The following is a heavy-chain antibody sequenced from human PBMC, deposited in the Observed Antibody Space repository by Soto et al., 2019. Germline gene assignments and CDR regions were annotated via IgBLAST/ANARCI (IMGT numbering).Heavy chain of an antibody. CDR1: GGSISSGGYY. V-gene: IGHV4-31*03. CDR2: IYYSGNT. Sequence: SETLSLTCTVFGGSISSGGYYWSWIRQHPGKGLEWIGTIYYSGNTYYNPSLKSRIAISMDTSKNQFSLKLSSVTAADTAVYYCARAFDILTRYYFDYWGQGTLVTVSS. J-gene: IGHJ4*02. CDR3: ARAFDILTRYYFDY. D-gene: IGHD3-9*01.